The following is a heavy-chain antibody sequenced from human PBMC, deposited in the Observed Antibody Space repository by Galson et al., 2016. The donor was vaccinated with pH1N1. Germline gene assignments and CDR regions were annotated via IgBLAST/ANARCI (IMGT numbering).Heavy chain of an antibody. J-gene: IGHJ4*02. CDR3: ARRGIGEFLYYFDY. Sequence: IYYSGSTYYNPSLKSRVTISVDTSKNQFSLKMSSVTAADTAVYYCARRGIGEFLYYFDYWGQGTLVTVSS. CDR2: IYYSGST. V-gene: IGHV4-39*01. D-gene: IGHD3-10*01.